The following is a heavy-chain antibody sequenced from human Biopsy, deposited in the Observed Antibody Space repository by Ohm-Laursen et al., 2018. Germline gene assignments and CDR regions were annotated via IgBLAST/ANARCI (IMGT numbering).Heavy chain of an antibody. Sequence: ASVNVSCQVPGGTFRYYGVNWARQAPGEGVGWLGGNIPILGTGNSAQKLQDRVTVAADTSTSTATMELRSLRSDDTAVYYCATKLTGYFHHWGQGTLVIVSS. D-gene: IGHD3-9*01. CDR1: GGTFRYYG. V-gene: IGHV1-69*06. J-gene: IGHJ1*01. CDR2: NIPILGTG. CDR3: ATKLTGYFHH.